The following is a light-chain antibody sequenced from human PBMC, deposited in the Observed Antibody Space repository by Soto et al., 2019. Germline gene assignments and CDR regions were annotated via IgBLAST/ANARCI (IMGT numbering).Light chain of an antibody. CDR1: QTISSW. CDR3: QHYNSYSEA. CDR2: KAS. Sequence: DIQGTKSPSTLSGSVGDRVTITCLASQTISSWLAWYQQKPGKAPKLLIYKASTLKSGVPSRFSGSGSGTEFTLTICSLQPDDFATYYCQHYNSYSEAFGQGTKVDIK. J-gene: IGKJ1*01. V-gene: IGKV1-5*03.